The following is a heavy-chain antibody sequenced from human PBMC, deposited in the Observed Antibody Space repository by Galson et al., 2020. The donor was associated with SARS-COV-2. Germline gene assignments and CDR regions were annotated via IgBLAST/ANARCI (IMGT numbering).Heavy chain of an antibody. CDR3: ARELGSGTYHSLDY. CDR1: GYTFTSYG. V-gene: IGHV1-18*01. CDR2: ISAFNGNT. Sequence: ASVKVPCTASGYTFTSYGISWVRQAPGQGLEWVAWISAFNGNTDYAQKLQGRVTMTTDTSTSTAYMELRSLRSDDTAVYYCARELGSGTYHSLDYWGQGTLVTVSS. J-gene: IGHJ4*02. D-gene: IGHD3-10*01.